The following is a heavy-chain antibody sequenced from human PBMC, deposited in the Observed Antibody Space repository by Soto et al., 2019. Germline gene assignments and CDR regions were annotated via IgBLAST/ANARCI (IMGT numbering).Heavy chain of an antibody. CDR2: ISSIGST. J-gene: IGHJ6*02. CDR3: ARGLVIRPYYYHGMDV. CDR1: GGSISSGDYF. Sequence: QVQLQESGPGLVKPSQTLSLTCTVSGGSISSGDYFWSWIRQSPGKGLEWIGYISSIGSTYYNPPITSRVSVSRDTSKNQFSLKLSSVTTTDTAVYYCARGLVIRPYYYHGMDVWGQGTTVTVSS. D-gene: IGHD3-9*01. V-gene: IGHV4-30-4*01.